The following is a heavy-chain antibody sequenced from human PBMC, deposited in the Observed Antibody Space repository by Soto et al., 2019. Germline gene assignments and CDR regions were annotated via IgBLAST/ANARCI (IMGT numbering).Heavy chain of an antibody. CDR2: INPGGGSA. CDR1: GYTFSTYN. Sequence: QVQLVQSGAEVKKPGASVKLSCNASGYTFSTYNMHWVRQAPGQGPEWMGIINPGGGSATYAHKFQGRVTMTRDTSTSTVYMELSSLRSEDTAVYDCARDLERSSAYYFKNWFNPWGQGTLVSVSS. CDR3: ARDLERSSAYYFKNWFNP. V-gene: IGHV1-46*01. D-gene: IGHD3-22*01. J-gene: IGHJ5*02.